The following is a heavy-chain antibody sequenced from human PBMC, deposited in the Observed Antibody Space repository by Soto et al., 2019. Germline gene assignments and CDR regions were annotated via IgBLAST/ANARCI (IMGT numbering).Heavy chain of an antibody. Sequence: VASVKVSCKASGGTFSSYAISWVRQAPGQGLEWMGGIIPIFGTANYAQKFQGRVTITADESTSTAYMELSSLRSEDTAVYYCARVKGYDFWSGYYIFDYWGQGTLVTVSS. CDR1: GGTFSSYA. D-gene: IGHD3-3*01. V-gene: IGHV1-69*13. CDR3: ARVKGYDFWSGYYIFDY. CDR2: IIPIFGTA. J-gene: IGHJ4*02.